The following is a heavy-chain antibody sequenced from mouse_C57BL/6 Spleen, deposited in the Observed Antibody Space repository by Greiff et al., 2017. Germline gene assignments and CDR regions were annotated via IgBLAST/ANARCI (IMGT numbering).Heavy chain of an antibody. CDR2: ISSGSSTI. V-gene: IGHV5-17*01. D-gene: IGHD1-1*01. J-gene: IGHJ3*01. Sequence: EVKLVESGGGLVKPGGSLKLSCAASGFTFSDYGMHWVRQAPEKGLEWVAYISSGSSTIYYADTVKGRFTISRDNAKNTLFLQMTSLRSEDTAMYYCARQDGSSLFAYWGQGTLVTVSA. CDR3: ARQDGSSLFAY. CDR1: GFTFSDYG.